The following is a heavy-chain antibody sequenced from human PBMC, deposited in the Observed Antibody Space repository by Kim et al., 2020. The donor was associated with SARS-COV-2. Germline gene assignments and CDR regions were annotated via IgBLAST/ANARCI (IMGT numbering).Heavy chain of an antibody. D-gene: IGHD4-17*01. V-gene: IGHV4-39*07. CDR3: ASLYGDYGTPEGNINYYYYYGMDV. CDR2: IYYSGST. Sequence: SETLSLTCTVSGGSISSSSYYWGWIRQPPGKGLEWIGSIYYSGSTYYNPSLKSRVTISVDTSKNQFSLKLSSVTAADTAVYYCASLYGDYGTPEGNINYYYYYGMDVWGQGTTVTVSS. J-gene: IGHJ6*02. CDR1: GGSISSSSYY.